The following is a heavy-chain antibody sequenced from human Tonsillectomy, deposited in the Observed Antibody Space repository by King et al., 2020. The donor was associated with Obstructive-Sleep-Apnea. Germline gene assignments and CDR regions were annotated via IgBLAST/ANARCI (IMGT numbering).Heavy chain of an antibody. D-gene: IGHD1-26*01. J-gene: IGHJ6*02. CDR3: ARVKVAGSFIIVEPSTYYYGMDV. CDR1: GFTFSTYV. Sequence: VQLQESGGGVVQPGRSLRLSCAASGFTFSTYVMHWVRQAPGKGLEWVAVTSHDGTDKSHADSVKGRFTISRDNSKNTLYLQMNSLRTEDTAAYYCARVKVAGSFIIVEPSTYYYGMDVWGQGTTVTVSS. CDR2: TSHDGTDK. V-gene: IGHV3-30*04.